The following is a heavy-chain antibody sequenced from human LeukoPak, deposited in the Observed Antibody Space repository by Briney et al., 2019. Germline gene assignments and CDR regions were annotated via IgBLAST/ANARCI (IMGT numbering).Heavy chain of an antibody. CDR1: GGSISSFY. Sequence: PSETLSLTCTVSGGSISSFYWSWIRQPPGKGLEWIGYIYYSGSTNYNPSLKSRVPISVDTSKNQFSLKLSSVTAADTAVYYCARLGLWFGELGQGYYFDYWGQGTLVTVSS. CDR3: ARLGLWFGELGQGYYFDY. J-gene: IGHJ4*02. V-gene: IGHV4-59*08. D-gene: IGHD3-10*01. CDR2: IYYSGST.